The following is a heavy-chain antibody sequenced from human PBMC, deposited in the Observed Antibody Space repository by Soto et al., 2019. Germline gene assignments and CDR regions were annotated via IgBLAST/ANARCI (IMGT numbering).Heavy chain of an antibody. J-gene: IGHJ4*02. CDR1: CGSSINYY. Sequence: PVETHPHTNTVACGSSINYYWSWIRPPTEKGLGWVGNIYYNGSTNYNPSLQSRVTISVDTSKNQFSLKLSSVTAADTAVYYCGRQWGKQWDYWGQGTLVTVSS. CDR2: IYYNGST. V-gene: IGHV4-59*08. CDR3: GRQWGKQWDY. D-gene: IGHD3-16*01.